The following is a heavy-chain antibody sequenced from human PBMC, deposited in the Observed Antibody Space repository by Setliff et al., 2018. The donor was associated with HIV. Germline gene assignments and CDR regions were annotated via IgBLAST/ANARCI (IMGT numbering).Heavy chain of an antibody. CDR2: IYYDGAT. CDR1: GDAINSGNNY. Sequence: SETLSLTCTVSGDAINSGNNYWSWIRQRPRKGLEWIGYIYYDGATYYNPSLRSPVTISVDPSKNQIFLKMTSVTAADTAVYYCARGGALTMAPAGCFDSWGQGILVTVSS. D-gene: IGHD3-10*01. J-gene: IGHJ4*02. V-gene: IGHV4-31*01. CDR3: ARGGALTMAPAGCFDS.